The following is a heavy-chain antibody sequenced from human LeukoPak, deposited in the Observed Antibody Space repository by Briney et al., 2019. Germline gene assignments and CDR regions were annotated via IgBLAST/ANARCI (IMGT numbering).Heavy chain of an antibody. J-gene: IGHJ4*02. CDR1: GFTFSSYW. Sequence: GGSLRLSCAASGFTFSSYWMSWVRQAPGKGLEWVSYISSSGSTIYYADSVKGRFTISRDNAKNSLYLQMNSLRAEDTAVYYCARDVGYYDYVWGSYLDYWGQGTLVTVSS. D-gene: IGHD3-16*02. V-gene: IGHV3-48*04. CDR3: ARDVGYYDYVWGSYLDY. CDR2: ISSSGSTI.